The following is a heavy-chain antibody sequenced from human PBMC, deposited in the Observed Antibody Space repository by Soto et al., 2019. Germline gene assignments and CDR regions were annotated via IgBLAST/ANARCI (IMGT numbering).Heavy chain of an antibody. CDR1: GYTFTNYG. J-gene: IGHJ4*02. CDR2: ISTYNGDT. CDR3: ASEDYSALFDY. V-gene: IGHV1-18*04. D-gene: IGHD6-13*01. Sequence: ASVKVSCKTSGYTFTNYGLTWVRQAPGQGLEWMGWISTYNGDTNYAQRLQGRVTMTTDTSTSTAFMELRGLRSDDTAVSYCASEDYSALFDYRGQGNLVTVSS.